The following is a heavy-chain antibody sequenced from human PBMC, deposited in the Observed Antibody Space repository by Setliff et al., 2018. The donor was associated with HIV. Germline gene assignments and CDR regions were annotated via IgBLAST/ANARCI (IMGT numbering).Heavy chain of an antibody. J-gene: IGHJ4*02. CDR2: IYKVGKT. V-gene: IGHV3-53*01. D-gene: IGHD5-18*01. CDR3: AKGGYGGAYYVAGY. CDR1: GFRVTDTY. Sequence: GSLSLSCEASGFRVTDTYMAWVRQAPGKGLEWVTLIYKVGKTYYADFVKGRFTIARDDTKNTVSLQMTNLEPGDTAMYYCAKGGYGGAYYVAGYWGQGTKVTVSS.